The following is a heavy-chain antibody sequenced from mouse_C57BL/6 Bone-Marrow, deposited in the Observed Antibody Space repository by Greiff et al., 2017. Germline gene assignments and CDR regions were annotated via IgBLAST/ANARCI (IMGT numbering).Heavy chain of an antibody. CDR2: ISSGGDYI. V-gene: IGHV5-9-1*02. Sequence: EVQLVESGEGLVKPGGSLKLSCAASGFTFSSYAMSWVRQTPEKRLEWVAYISSGGDYIYYADPVKGRFTISRDNARNTLYLQMSSLKSEDTAMYYCTRGEGWLRGDFDYWGQGTTLTVSS. CDR1: GFTFSSYA. CDR3: TRGEGWLRGDFDY. D-gene: IGHD2-3*01. J-gene: IGHJ2*01.